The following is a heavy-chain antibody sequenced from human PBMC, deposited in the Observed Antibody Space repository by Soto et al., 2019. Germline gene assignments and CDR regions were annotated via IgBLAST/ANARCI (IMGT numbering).Heavy chain of an antibody. CDR3: ATDAKLWLPPRYWLDP. D-gene: IGHD5-18*01. J-gene: IGHJ5*02. CDR2: INAGNGNT. CDR1: GYTFTSYA. V-gene: IGHV1-3*01. Sequence: ASVKVSCEASGYTFTSYAMHWVRQAPGQRLEWMGWINAGNGNTKYSQKFQGRVTITRDTSASTAYMELSSLRSEDTAVYYCATDAKLWLPPRYWLDPWGQGTLVTVSS.